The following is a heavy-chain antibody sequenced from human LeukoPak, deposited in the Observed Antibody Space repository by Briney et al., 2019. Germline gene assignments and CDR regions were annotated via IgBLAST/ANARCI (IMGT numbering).Heavy chain of an antibody. CDR3: ASNYYDILTGYSV. CDR1: GGSISSYF. D-gene: IGHD3-9*01. Sequence: PSETLSLTCIVSGGSISSYFWSWIRQPPRKGLEWIGYISYGGSTNYNPSLKSRVTISVDTSKNQFSLEMTSVTAADTAVYYCASNYYDILTGYSVWGQGTLVTVSS. CDR2: ISYGGST. J-gene: IGHJ4*02. V-gene: IGHV4-59*01.